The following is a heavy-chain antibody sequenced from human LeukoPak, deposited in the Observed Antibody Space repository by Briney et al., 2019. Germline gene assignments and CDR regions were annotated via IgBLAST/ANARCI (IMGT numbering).Heavy chain of an antibody. V-gene: IGHV4-61*02. Sequence: TLSLTCTVSGGSISTDYYYWSWIRQPAGKGLEWIGRIYTSGDTNYNPSLKSRVTMSVDTSKNQFSLELGSVSAADTAVYYCARARYNWNHVDYWGQGTLVIVTS. CDR2: IYTSGDT. J-gene: IGHJ4*02. CDR1: GGSISTDYYY. D-gene: IGHD1-14*01. CDR3: ARARYNWNHVDY.